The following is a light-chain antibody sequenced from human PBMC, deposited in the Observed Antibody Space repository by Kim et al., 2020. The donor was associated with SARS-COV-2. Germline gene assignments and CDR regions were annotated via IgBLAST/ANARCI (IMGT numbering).Light chain of an antibody. CDR1: QGIRND. J-gene: IGKJ2*01. CDR2: GAS. CDR3: QQTYSNPYT. Sequence: SASVGDRVSFTCRASQGIRNDLNWYQQKPGKAPKLLIYGASRLQSGLPSRFSGSGSGTDFTLTISSLQPEDFATYSCQQTYSNPYTFGQGTKLEI. V-gene: IGKV1-39*01.